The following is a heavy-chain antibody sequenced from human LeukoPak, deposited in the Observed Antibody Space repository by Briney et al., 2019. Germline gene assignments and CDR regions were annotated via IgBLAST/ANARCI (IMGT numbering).Heavy chain of an antibody. J-gene: IGHJ4*02. CDR3: AKSRDGYNLLNY. Sequence: SETLSLTCTVSGGSISSYYWSWIRQPPGKGLEWIGHIYYSGSTNYNPSLKSRVTISVDTSKNQFSLKLSSVTAADTAVYYCAKSRDGYNLLNYWGQGTLVTVSS. V-gene: IGHV4-59*01. CDR2: IYYSGST. CDR1: GGSISSYY. D-gene: IGHD5-24*01.